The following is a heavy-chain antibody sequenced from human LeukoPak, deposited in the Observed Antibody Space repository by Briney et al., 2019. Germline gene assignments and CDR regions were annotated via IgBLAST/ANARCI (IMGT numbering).Heavy chain of an antibody. V-gene: IGHV4-4*07. Sequence: SETLSLTCTVSGGSINNYYWSWIRQPAGKGLEWIGRIYTRGSTNYNPSLKSRVTMSVDTSKNQFSLKLNSVTSADTAVYYCARGRYCSADICSGGDAFDIWGQGTMVSVSS. CDR2: IYTRGST. D-gene: IGHD2-15*01. CDR1: GGSINNYY. CDR3: ARGRYCSADICSGGDAFDI. J-gene: IGHJ3*02.